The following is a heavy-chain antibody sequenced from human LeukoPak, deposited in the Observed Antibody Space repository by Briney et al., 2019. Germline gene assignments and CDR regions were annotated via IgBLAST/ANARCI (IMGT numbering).Heavy chain of an antibody. CDR1: GFTFDDYG. Sequence: GGSLRLSCAASGFTFDDYGMSWVRQAPGKGLEWVSGINWNGGSTGYADSVKGRFTISRDNAKNSLYLQMSSLRAEDTALYYCARDGALTIFGVLTYFDYWGQGTLVTVSS. CDR3: ARDGALTIFGVLTYFDY. J-gene: IGHJ4*02. V-gene: IGHV3-20*04. D-gene: IGHD3-3*01. CDR2: INWNGGST.